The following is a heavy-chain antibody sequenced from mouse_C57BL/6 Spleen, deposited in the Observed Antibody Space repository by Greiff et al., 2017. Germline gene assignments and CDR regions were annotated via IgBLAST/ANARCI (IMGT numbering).Heavy chain of an antibody. D-gene: IGHD1-1*01. CDR3: ARHPAVSRGGAMDY. CDR1: GYTFTSYW. V-gene: IGHV1-72*01. CDR2: IDPNSGGT. J-gene: IGHJ4*01. Sequence: QVQLKQPGAELVKPGASVKLSCKASGYTFTSYWMHWVKQRPGRGLEWIGRIDPNSGGTKYNEKFKSKATLTVDKPSSTAYMQLSSLTSEDSAVYYCARHPAVSRGGAMDYWGQGTSVTVSS.